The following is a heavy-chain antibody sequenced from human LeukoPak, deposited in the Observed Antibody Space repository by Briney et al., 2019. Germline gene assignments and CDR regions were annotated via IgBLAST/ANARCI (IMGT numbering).Heavy chain of an antibody. CDR2: ISSSSDYR. CDR3: ARADSARGTRFYFEY. D-gene: IGHD5-18*01. Sequence: GGSLRLSCAASGFTLSSYAMSWVRQAPGKGLEWVSSISSSSDYRFYADSLKGRFTISRDNAKNSLYLQMNSLTVEDTAVYYCARADSARGTRFYFEYWGQGTLVTVSS. V-gene: IGHV3-21*01. J-gene: IGHJ4*02. CDR1: GFTLSSYA.